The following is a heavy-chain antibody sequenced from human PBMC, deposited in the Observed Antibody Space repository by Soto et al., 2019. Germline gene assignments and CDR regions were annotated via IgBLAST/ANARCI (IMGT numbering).Heavy chain of an antibody. D-gene: IGHD6-25*01. CDR3: ARTYSSGWAHFDY. V-gene: IGHV1-3*01. J-gene: IGHJ4*02. CDR2: INAGNGNT. Sequence: QVQLVQSGAEVKKPGASVKVSCKASGYTFTSYAMHWVRQAPGQRLEWMGWINAGNGNTKYSQKFQGRVTITRDTSASTAYMEPSSLRSEDTAVYYCARTYSSGWAHFDYWGQGTLVTVSS. CDR1: GYTFTSYA.